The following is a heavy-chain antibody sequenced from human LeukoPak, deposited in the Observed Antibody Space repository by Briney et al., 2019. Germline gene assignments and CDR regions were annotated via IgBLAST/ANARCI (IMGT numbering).Heavy chain of an antibody. Sequence: SETLSLTCTVSGGSISSGSYYWSWMRQPAGKGLEWIGRMYTSGSTNYNPSLKSRVTISVDTSKNQFSPKLSSVTAADTAVYYCARARPRSYYASGTSYYYYYMDVWGKGTTVTISS. CDR1: GGSISSGSYY. V-gene: IGHV4-61*02. D-gene: IGHD3-10*01. CDR2: MYTSGST. CDR3: ARARPRSYYASGTSYYYYYMDV. J-gene: IGHJ6*03.